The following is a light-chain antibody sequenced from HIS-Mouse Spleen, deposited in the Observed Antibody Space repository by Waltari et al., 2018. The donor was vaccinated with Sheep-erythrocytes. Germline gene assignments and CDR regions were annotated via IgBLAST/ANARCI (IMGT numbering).Light chain of an antibody. J-gene: IGLJ1*01. CDR2: DVS. Sequence: QSALTQPRAVSGSPGQSVTFSCTGNCSGGGGYKFRAWYQQHPGKAPKLMIYDVSKRPSGVPDRFSGSKSGNTASLTISGLQAEDEADYYCCSYAGSYNHVFATGTKVTVL. CDR1: CSGGGGYKF. CDR3: CSYAGSYNHV. V-gene: IGLV2-11*01.